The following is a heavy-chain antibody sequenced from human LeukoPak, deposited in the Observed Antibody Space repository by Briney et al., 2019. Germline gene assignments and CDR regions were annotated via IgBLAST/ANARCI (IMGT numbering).Heavy chain of an antibody. J-gene: IGHJ4*02. Sequence: SETLSLTCTVSGGSISSGDYYWSWIRQPPGKGLEWIGYIYYSGSTYYNPSLKSRVTISVDTSKNQFSLKLSSVTAADTAVYYCARHRSLSGSYFFDYWGQGTLVTVSS. D-gene: IGHD1-26*01. CDR2: IYYSGST. CDR3: ARHRSLSGSYFFDY. V-gene: IGHV4-30-4*01. CDR1: GGSISSGDYY.